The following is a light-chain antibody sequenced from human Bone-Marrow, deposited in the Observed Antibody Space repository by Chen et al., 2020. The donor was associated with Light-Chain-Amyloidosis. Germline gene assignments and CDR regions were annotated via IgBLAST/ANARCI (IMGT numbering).Light chain of an antibody. CDR3: SSYTITNTLV. CDR2: EVT. J-gene: IGLJ1*01. V-gene: IGLV2-14*01. CDR1: SRDVGCDNH. Sequence: QSALTQPASVSGSPGQSITISCTGTSRDVGCDNHVSWYQQHPDKAPILMIYEVTNLPSWVPDRFSGSTSDHTASLTISGLQTEDEADYFCSSYTITNTLVFGSGTRVTVL.